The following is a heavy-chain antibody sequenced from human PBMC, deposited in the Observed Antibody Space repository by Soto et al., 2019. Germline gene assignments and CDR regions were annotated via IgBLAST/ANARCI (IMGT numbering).Heavy chain of an antibody. J-gene: IGHJ4*02. CDR3: ARDREGIYDRLDS. CDR2: ISSSGSTI. CDR1: GFTFSSYS. Sequence: GGSLRLSCVASGFTFSSYSMNWVRQAPGKGLEWVSYISSSGSTIYYADSVKGRFTISRDNAKISLYLQMNSLRAEDTAVYYCARDREGIYDRLDSWGQGTLVTVSS. V-gene: IGHV3-48*01. D-gene: IGHD3-22*01.